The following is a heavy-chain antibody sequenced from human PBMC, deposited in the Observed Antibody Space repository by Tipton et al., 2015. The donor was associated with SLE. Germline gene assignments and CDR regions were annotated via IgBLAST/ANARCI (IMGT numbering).Heavy chain of an antibody. Sequence: TLSLTCTVSGDSITTSNYNWGWIRQSPGKGLEWIGSISYSGDTNYNPSPMSRVTIPRDTSKNQFSLKLSFVTAADTAVYYCARPAVYGDSRGGFDIWGQGTMVTVSS. CDR2: ISYSGDT. CDR1: GDSITTSNYN. D-gene: IGHD4-17*01. V-gene: IGHV4-39*07. J-gene: IGHJ3*02. CDR3: ARPAVYGDSRGGFDI.